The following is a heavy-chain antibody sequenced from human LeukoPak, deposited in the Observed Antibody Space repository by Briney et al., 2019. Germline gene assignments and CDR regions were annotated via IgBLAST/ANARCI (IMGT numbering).Heavy chain of an antibody. CDR2: IYYSGST. CDR3: ARQQTYYDILTGYAYHYYGMDV. D-gene: IGHD3-9*01. CDR1: GGSISSSSYY. J-gene: IGHJ6*02. Sequence: SETLSLTCTVSGGSISSSSYYWGWIRQPPGKGLEWIGSIYYSGSTYYNPSLKSRVTISVDTSKNQFSLKLSSVTAADTAVYYCARQQTYYDILTGYAYHYYGMDVWGQGTTVTVSS. V-gene: IGHV4-39*01.